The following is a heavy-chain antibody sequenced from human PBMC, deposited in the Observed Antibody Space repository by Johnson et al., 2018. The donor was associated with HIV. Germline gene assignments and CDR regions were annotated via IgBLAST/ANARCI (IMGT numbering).Heavy chain of an antibody. V-gene: IGHV3-33*06. CDR2: IWYDGSNK. J-gene: IGHJ3*02. CDR3: AKGMGELLRIDAFDI. D-gene: IGHD1-26*01. Sequence: VQLVESGGGVVQPGRSLRLSCAASGFTFSSYGMHWVRQAPGKGLEWVAVIWYDGSNKYYADSVKGRFTISRENSKNTLYLQMNSLRAEDTAVYYCAKGMGELLRIDAFDIWGQGTMVTVSS. CDR1: GFTFSSYG.